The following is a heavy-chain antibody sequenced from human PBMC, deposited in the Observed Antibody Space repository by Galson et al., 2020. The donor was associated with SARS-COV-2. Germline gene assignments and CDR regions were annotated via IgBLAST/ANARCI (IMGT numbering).Heavy chain of an antibody. J-gene: IGHJ4*02. V-gene: IGHV3-11*04. D-gene: IGHD3-3*01. Sequence: GGSLRLSCAASGFSFSDYYMSWIRQAPGTGLEWISYISSSGSTIYYADSVQGRFIISRDNAKNSLYLQMNSLRAEDTAMYYCAAHDFWSGYYLDYWGQGTLVTVSS. CDR3: AAHDFWSGYYLDY. CDR1: GFSFSDYY. CDR2: ISSSGSTI.